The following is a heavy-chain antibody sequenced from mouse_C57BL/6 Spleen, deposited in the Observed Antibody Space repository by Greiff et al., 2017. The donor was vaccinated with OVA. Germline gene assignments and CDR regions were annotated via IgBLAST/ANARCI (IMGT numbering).Heavy chain of an antibody. CDR1: GFTFSDYG. J-gene: IGHJ4*01. CDR2: ISSGSSTI. V-gene: IGHV5-17*01. D-gene: IGHD2-4*01. CDR3: AREDYDYDEVYYAMDY. Sequence: EVKLEESGGGLVKPGGSLKLSCAASGFTFSDYGMHWVRQAPEKGLEWVAYISSGSSTIYYADTVKGRFTISRDNAKNTLFLQMTSLRSEDTAMYYCAREDYDYDEVYYAMDYWGQGTSVTVSS.